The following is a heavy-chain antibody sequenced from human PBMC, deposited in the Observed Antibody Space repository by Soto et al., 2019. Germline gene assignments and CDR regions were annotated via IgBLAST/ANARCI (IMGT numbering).Heavy chain of an antibody. Sequence: QLQLQESGPGLVKPSETLSLTCTVSGGSISSSSYYWGWIRQPPGKGLEWIGSIYYSGSTYYHPSRKSRLTIAVDTSRNQFSLKLSSVTAADTADWARHAVHSSGFTDYWGQGTLVTVSS. CDR1: GGSISSSSYY. CDR2: IYYSGST. J-gene: IGHJ4*02. D-gene: IGHD6-19*01. V-gene: IGHV4-39*01. CDR3: ARHAVHSSGFTDY.